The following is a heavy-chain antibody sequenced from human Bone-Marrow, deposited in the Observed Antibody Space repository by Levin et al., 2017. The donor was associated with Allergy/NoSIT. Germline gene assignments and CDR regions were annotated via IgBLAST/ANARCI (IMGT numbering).Heavy chain of an antibody. J-gene: IGHJ6*02. CDR3: ARDPYYYDSSGYSYYYYYGMDV. CDR1: GYTFTGYY. V-gene: IGHV1-2*02. Sequence: GESLKISCQASGYTFTGYYMHWVRQAPGQGLEWMGWINPNSGGTNYAQKFQGRVTMTRDTSISTAYMELSRLRSDDTAVYYCARDPYYYDSSGYSYYYYYGMDVWGQGTTVTVSS. CDR2: INPNSGGT. D-gene: IGHD3-22*01.